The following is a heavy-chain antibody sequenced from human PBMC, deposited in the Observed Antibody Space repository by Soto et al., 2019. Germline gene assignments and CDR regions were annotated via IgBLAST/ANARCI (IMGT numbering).Heavy chain of an antibody. CDR1: GGSISSSSYY. CDR2: IYYSGST. CDR3: ARHVDLPFDC. J-gene: IGHJ4*02. Sequence: SETRSLTWTVSGGSISSSSYYWGWIRKPPGKGLEWIGSIYYSGSTYYNPSLKSRVTISVDTSKNQFCLKLSSVTAADTAVYYCARHVDLPFDCWGQGTLVTVSS. V-gene: IGHV4-39*01.